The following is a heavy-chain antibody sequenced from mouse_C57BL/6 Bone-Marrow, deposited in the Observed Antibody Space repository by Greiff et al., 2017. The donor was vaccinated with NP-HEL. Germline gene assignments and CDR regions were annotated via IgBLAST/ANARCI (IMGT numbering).Heavy chain of an antibody. CDR1: GYSITSGYY. CDR3: ARDPYDYDGGYAMDY. Sequence: EVKLMESGPGLVKPSQSLSLTCSVTGYSITSGYYWNWIRQFPGNKLEWMGYISYDGSNNYNPSLKNRISITRDTSKNQFFLKLNSVTTEDTATYYCARDPYDYDGGYAMDYWGQGTSVTVSS. V-gene: IGHV3-6*01. J-gene: IGHJ4*01. CDR2: ISYDGSN. D-gene: IGHD2-4*01.